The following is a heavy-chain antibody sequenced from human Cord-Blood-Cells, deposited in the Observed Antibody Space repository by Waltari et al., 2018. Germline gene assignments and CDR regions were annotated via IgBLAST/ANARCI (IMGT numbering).Heavy chain of an antibody. D-gene: IGHD3-22*01. Sequence: EVQLVESGGGLVQPGGSLRLSCAASGFTFSSYWMSWVRKAPGKGLEVVANIKQDGSGEYYVDSVKGRFTRSRDNAKNSLYLQMNSLRAEDTAVYYCARDGRYYYDSSGYYFDYWGQGTLVTVSS. CDR1: GFTFSSYW. CDR2: IKQDGSGE. V-gene: IGHV3-7*01. J-gene: IGHJ4*02. CDR3: ARDGRYYYDSSGYYFDY.